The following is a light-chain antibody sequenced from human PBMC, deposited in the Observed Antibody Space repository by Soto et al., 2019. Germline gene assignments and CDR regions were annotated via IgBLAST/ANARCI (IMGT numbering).Light chain of an antibody. J-gene: IGKJ1*01. CDR2: DAS. V-gene: IGKV3-11*01. CDR1: QSVSSY. Sequence: EIVLTQSPATLSLSPGARAPLSCRASQSVSSYLAWYQQKPGQAPRLLIYDASNRATGIPARFSGTGSGTEFTLTISSLQSEDFAVYYCQQYNNWTWTFGQGTKVDIK. CDR3: QQYNNWTWT.